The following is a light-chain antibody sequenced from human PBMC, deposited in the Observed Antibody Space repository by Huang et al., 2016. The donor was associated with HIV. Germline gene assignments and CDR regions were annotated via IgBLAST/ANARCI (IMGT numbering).Light chain of an antibody. CDR1: QSVSSY. CDR2: DAS. J-gene: IGKJ4*01. V-gene: IGKV3-11*01. CDR3: QQRTNWPLT. Sequence: EIVLTQSPVTLSLSPGERDTLSCRASQSVSSYFPWYKQKPGQAPRLLIYDASNRATGIPARFSGSGSGTDFTLTISSLEPEDFAIYYCQQRTNWPLTFGGGTKVEIK.